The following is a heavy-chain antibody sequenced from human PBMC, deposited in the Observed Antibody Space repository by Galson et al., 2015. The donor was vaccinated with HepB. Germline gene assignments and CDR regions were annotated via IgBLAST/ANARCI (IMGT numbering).Heavy chain of an antibody. CDR2: IIPIFGTA. D-gene: IGHD5-18*01. Sequence: SCKASGGTFSSYAINWVRQAPGQGLEWMGGIIPIFGTANYAQKFQGRVTITADESTSTAYMELSSLRSEDTAVYYCARGADTAMVKGDFDYWGQGTLVTASS. CDR1: GGTFSSYA. CDR3: ARGADTAMVKGDFDY. J-gene: IGHJ4*01. V-gene: IGHV1-69*01.